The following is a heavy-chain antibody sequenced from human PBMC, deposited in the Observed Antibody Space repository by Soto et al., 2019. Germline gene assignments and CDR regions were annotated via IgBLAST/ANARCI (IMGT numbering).Heavy chain of an antibody. CDR3: ARFSCSGGSCYPPPY. V-gene: IGHV1-18*01. CDR1: GYTFTIYC. CDR2: ISAYNGNT. Sequence: ASVKVSCKASGYTFTIYCISWVRQAPGQGLEWMGWISAYNGNTNYAQKLQGRVTMTTDTSTSTAYMELRSLRSDDTAVYYCARFSCSGGSCYPPPYWGQGTLVTVSS. J-gene: IGHJ4*02. D-gene: IGHD2-15*01.